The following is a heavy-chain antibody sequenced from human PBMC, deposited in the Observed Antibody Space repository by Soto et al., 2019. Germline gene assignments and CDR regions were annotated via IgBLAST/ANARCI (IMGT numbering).Heavy chain of an antibody. D-gene: IGHD6-13*01. CDR1: GFTFSSYD. V-gene: IGHV3-13*01. Sequence: GGSLRLSCAASGFTFSSYDMHWVRQATGKGLEWVSAIGTAGDTYYPGSVKGRFTISRENAKNSLYLQMNSLRAGDTAVYYCARLYPGIAAAGTPEWGQGNLVTVS. CDR3: ARLYPGIAAAGTPE. J-gene: IGHJ4*02. CDR2: IGTAGDT.